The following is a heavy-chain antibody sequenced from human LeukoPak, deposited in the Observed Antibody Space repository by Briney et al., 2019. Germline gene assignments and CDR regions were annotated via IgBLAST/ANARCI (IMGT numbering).Heavy chain of an antibody. J-gene: IGHJ3*02. D-gene: IGHD1-14*01. CDR1: GFTFSSYW. CDR2: INGDGSST. V-gene: IGHV3-74*01. Sequence: GSLRLSCAASGFTFSSYWMHWVRQAPGKGLVWVSRINGDGSSTTYADSVKGRFTIFRDNAKNTLYLQMNSLRAEDMAVYYCARDGMTAARDAFDIWGQGTMVTVSS. CDR3: ARDGMTAARDAFDI.